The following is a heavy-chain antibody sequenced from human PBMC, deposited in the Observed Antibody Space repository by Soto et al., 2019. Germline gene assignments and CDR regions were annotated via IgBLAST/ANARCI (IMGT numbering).Heavy chain of an antibody. V-gene: IGHV4-34*01. CDR3: ARNGSYYDFWIGHYSGGGMDV. CDR1: GGSFSGYY. CDR2: INQSGST. D-gene: IGHD3-3*01. J-gene: IGHJ6*02. Sequence: QVQLQQWGAGLLKPSETLSLTCAVNGGSFSGYYWTWIRQSPGKGLGWVGEINQSGSTKYNPSLKSRVTMSGDTSKNHFSLQLTSVTAADTAGYYCARNGSYYDFWIGHYSGGGMDVWGQGTTVTVSS.